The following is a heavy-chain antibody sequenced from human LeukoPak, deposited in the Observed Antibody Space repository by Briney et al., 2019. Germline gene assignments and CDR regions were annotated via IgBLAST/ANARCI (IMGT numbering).Heavy chain of an antibody. CDR3: ARLLCRCSSWPDCGYFDY. V-gene: IGHV5-51*01. CDR2: IYPGDSDT. Sequence: GESLKISCKGSGYSFTSYWIVWVRQMPGKGLEWMGIIYPGDSDTRYSPSFQGQVTISADKSIRTAYVQWRSLKASDTAMYYCARLLCRCSSWPDCGYFDYWGQGTLVTVSS. D-gene: IGHD2-2*01. J-gene: IGHJ4*02. CDR1: GYSFTSYW.